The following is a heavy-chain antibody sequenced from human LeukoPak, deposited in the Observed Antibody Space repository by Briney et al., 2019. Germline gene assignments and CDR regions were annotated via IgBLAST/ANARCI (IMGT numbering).Heavy chain of an antibody. CDR3: ARESSGWYSLDAFDI. CDR2: IIPILGIA. J-gene: IGHJ3*02. Sequence: SVKVSCKASGGTFSSYAISWVRQAPGQGLEWMGRIIPILGIANYAQKFQGRVTITTDESTSTAYMELSSLRSEDTAVYYCARESSGWYSLDAFDIWGQGTMVTVSS. D-gene: IGHD6-19*01. V-gene: IGHV1-69*04. CDR1: GGTFSSYA.